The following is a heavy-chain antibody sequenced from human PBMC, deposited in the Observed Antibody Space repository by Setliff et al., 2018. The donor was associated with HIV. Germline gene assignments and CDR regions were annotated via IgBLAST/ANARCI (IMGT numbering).Heavy chain of an antibody. CDR3: ARGRYNGDSYSGGFYYFDH. CDR2: INDNGGA. CDR1: GGSFSDCS. J-gene: IGHJ4*02. D-gene: IGHD1-1*01. Sequence: SETLSLTCAVSGGSFSDCSWTWLRQPPGKALEWIGHINDNGGANYNPSLTTRATISVATPKNQFFLELTSVTAADTAVYYCARGRYNGDSYSGGFYYFDHWGQGSLVTVSS. V-gene: IGHV4-34*01.